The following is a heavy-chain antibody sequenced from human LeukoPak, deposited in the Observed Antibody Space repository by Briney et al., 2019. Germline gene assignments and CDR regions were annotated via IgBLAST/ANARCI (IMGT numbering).Heavy chain of an antibody. CDR1: GGSISSYY. CDR2: IYYSGST. CDR3: ARMRLLWFGELLSNWFDP. D-gene: IGHD3-10*01. J-gene: IGHJ5*02. V-gene: IGHV4-59*12. Sequence: SETLSLTCTVSGGSISSYYWSWIRQPPGKGLEWIGYIYYSGSTNYNPSLKSRVTISVGTSKNQFSLKLSSVTAADTAVYYCARMRLLWFGELLSNWFDPWGQGTLVTVSS.